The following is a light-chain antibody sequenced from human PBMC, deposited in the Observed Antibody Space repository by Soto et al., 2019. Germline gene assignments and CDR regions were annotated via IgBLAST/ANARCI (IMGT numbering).Light chain of an antibody. Sequence: QSVLTQPPSASGTPGRSVVSSCSGSSSNIGSNTVNLYQQLPGTAPTLLIYSNNHRPSGVPDRFSGSKSGTSASLAISGLQSDDEADYYCAAWDDSLNGYVFATGTKV. J-gene: IGLJ1*01. V-gene: IGLV1-44*01. CDR1: SSNIGSNT. CDR2: SNN. CDR3: AAWDDSLNGYV.